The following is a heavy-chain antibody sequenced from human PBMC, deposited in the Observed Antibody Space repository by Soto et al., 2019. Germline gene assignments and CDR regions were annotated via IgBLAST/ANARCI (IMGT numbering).Heavy chain of an antibody. J-gene: IGHJ3*02. CDR3: ERVRRSGWYDAFDI. CDR1: GFTFSSYS. D-gene: IGHD6-19*01. CDR2: ISSSSSYI. V-gene: IGHV3-21*01. Sequence: GGSLRLSCAASGFTFSSYSMNWVRQAPGKGLEWVSSISSSSSYIYYADSVKGRFTISRDNAKNSLYLQMSSLRAEDTAVYYCERVRRSGWYDAFDIWGQGTMVTIS.